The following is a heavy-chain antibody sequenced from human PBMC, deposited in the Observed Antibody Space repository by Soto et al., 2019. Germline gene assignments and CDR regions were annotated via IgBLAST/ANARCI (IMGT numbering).Heavy chain of an antibody. CDR2: IYHSGST. Sequence: QVQLQESGPGLVKPSGTLSLTCAVSSGSISSSNWWSWVRQPPGKGLEWIGEIYHSGSTNYNPSLKSRVTISVDKSTNQFSLKLSSVTAADTAVYYCARGGDSSSPGYYFDYWGQGTLVTVSS. CDR1: SGSISSSNW. J-gene: IGHJ4*02. D-gene: IGHD6-6*01. V-gene: IGHV4-4*02. CDR3: ARGGDSSSPGYYFDY.